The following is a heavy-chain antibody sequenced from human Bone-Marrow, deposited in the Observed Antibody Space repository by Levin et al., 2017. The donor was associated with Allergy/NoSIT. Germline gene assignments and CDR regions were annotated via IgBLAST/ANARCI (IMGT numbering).Heavy chain of an antibody. Sequence: RAGGSLRLSCTVSGVSINNYYWSWIRQPAGKGLEWIGRISPSGSTNYNPSLRSRVTMSADRSKSQFSLKVSSVTAADTAVYYCATSTVTTEFDYWGQGSLVTVSS. CDR1: GVSINNYY. V-gene: IGHV4-4*07. CDR3: ATSTVTTEFDY. D-gene: IGHD4-17*01. CDR2: ISPSGST. J-gene: IGHJ4*02.